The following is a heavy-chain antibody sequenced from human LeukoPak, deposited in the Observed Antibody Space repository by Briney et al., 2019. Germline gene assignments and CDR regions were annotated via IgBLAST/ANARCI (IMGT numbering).Heavy chain of an antibody. V-gene: IGHV4-34*01. J-gene: IGHJ6*03. CDR1: GGSFSGYY. CDR3: ARDVLYYYMDV. D-gene: IGHD6-6*01. Sequence: SETLSLTCTVYGGSFSGYYWSWIRQPPGKGLEWIGEINHSGSTNYNPSLKSRVTISVDTSKNQFSLKLSSVTAADTAVYYCARDVLYYYMDVWGKGTTVTVSS. CDR2: INHSGST.